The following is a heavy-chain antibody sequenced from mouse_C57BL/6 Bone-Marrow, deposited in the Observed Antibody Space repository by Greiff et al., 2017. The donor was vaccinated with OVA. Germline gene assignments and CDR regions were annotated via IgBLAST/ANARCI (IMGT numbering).Heavy chain of an antibody. J-gene: IGHJ1*03. V-gene: IGHV3-8*01. D-gene: IGHD1-1*01. CDR2: ISYSGST. CDR3: ARRNYGSSYDWYFDV. CDR1: GYSITSDY. Sequence: EVHLVESGPGLAKPSQTLSLTCSVTGYSITSDYWNWIRKFPGNKLEYMGYISYSGSTYYNPSLKSRISITRDTSKNQYYLQLNSVTTEDTATYYCARRNYGSSYDWYFDVWGTGTTVTVSS.